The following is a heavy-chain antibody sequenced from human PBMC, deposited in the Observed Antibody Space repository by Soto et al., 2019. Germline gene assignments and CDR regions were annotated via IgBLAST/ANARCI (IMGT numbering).Heavy chain of an antibody. CDR1: GFTFSSYG. D-gene: IGHD3-10*01. CDR3: TYGSGGGFDI. J-gene: IGHJ3*02. V-gene: IGHV3-30*03. Sequence: QVQLVESGGGVVKPGRSLRLSCAASGFTFSSYGMHWVRQAPGKGLEWVAVISYDGSNKYYADSVKGRFTISRDNSKNTLYLQMNSLRAEDTAVYYCTYGSGGGFDIWGQGTMVTVSS. CDR2: ISYDGSNK.